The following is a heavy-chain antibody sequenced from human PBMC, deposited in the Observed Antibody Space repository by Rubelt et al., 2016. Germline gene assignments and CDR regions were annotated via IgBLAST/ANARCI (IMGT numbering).Heavy chain of an antibody. J-gene: IGHJ4*02. V-gene: IGHV3-23*01. CDR2: ISGSGGST. CDR1: GFTFSSYA. D-gene: IGHD6-19*01. Sequence: EVQLLESGGGLVQPGGSLRLSCAASGFTFSSYAMSWVRQAPGKGLEWVSAISGSGGSTYYADSVKGRFAISRDNSKNTLYLQMNSLRAEDTAVYYCANGPPRFIAVVYYYFDYWGQGTLVTVSS. CDR3: ANGPPRFIAVVYYYFDY.